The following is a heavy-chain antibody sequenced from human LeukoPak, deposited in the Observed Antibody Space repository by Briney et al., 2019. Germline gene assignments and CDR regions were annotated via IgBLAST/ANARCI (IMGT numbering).Heavy chain of an antibody. J-gene: IGHJ4*02. Sequence: SQTLSLTCTVSGGSISSGGYYWSWIRQHPGKGLEWIGYIYYSGSTYYNPSLKSRVTISVDTSKNQFSLKLSSVTAADTAVYYCARGTRRTYYYDSSGYWGPFDYWGRGTLVTVSS. CDR1: GGSISSGGYY. D-gene: IGHD3-22*01. CDR2: IYYSGST. V-gene: IGHV4-31*03. CDR3: ARGTRRTYYYDSSGYWGPFDY.